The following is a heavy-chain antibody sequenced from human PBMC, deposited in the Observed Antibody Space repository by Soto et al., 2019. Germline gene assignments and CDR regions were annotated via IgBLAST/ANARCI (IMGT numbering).Heavy chain of an antibody. CDR3: ARDFRLVRSDWLDP. V-gene: IGHV4-61*01. CDR1: GGSVSSGSYY. Sequence: PSETLSLTCTVSGGSVSSGSYYWSWIRQPPGKGLEWIGYIYYSGSTNYNPSLKSRVTISVDTSKNQFSLKLSSVTAADTAVYYCARDFRLVRSDWLDPWGQGTMVTVSS. D-gene: IGHD6-19*01. CDR2: IYYSGST. J-gene: IGHJ5*02.